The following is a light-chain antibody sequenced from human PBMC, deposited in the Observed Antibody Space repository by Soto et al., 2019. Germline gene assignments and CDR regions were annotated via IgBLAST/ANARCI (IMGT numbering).Light chain of an antibody. CDR3: QQRSNWPLIT. Sequence: EIVLTQSPATLSLSPGERATLSCRASQSVGSYLAWYQQKPGQAPRLLIYDVSNRATGIPARFSGSGSGTDFTLTISSLEPEDFAVYYCQQRSNWPLITFGQGTRLEIK. J-gene: IGKJ5*01. CDR1: QSVGSY. V-gene: IGKV3-11*01. CDR2: DVS.